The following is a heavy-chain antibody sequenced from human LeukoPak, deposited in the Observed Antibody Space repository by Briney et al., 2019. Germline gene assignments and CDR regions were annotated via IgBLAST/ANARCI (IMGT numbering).Heavy chain of an antibody. J-gene: IGHJ5*02. CDR1: GFTFSSYE. Sequence: GGSLRLSCAASGFTFSSYEMNWVRQAPGKGLEWVSYISSSGSTIYYADSVKGRFTISRDSSKSTLDLQMNSLRAEDTAVYHCAKDLRGGPLRYFHPWGQGTPVTVSS. CDR3: AKDLRGGPLRYFHP. V-gene: IGHV3-48*03. CDR2: ISSSGSTI. D-gene: IGHD2/OR15-2a*01.